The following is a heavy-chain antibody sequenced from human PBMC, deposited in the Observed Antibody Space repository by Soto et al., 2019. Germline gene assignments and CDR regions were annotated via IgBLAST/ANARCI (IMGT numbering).Heavy chain of an antibody. D-gene: IGHD1-26*01. CDR3: ARHSLGDPYNWFDP. V-gene: IGHV4-59*08. CDR1: GGSISTYY. Sequence: PSETLSLTCTGSGGSISTYYWNWIRQPPGKGLEWIEYIYNSGSTNYNPSLKSRVTISVDTSKNQFSLKLSSVTAADTAVYYCARHSLGDPYNWFDPWGQGTLVTVSS. CDR2: IYNSGST. J-gene: IGHJ5*02.